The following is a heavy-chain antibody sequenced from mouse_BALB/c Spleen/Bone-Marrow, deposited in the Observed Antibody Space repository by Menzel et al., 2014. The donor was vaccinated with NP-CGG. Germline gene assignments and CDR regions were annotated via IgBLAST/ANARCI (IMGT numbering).Heavy chain of an antibody. V-gene: IGHV1-54*01. CDR3: ARWDYAMDY. CDR2: INPGSGGT. Sequence: QVQLQQSGAELVRPGTSVKVSCKASGYAFTNYLIEWVKQGPGQGLEWIGVINPGSGGTNYNEKFKGKATLTADKSSSTAYMQLSSLTSDDSAVYFCARWDYAMDYWGQGTSVTVSS. CDR1: GYAFTNYL. J-gene: IGHJ4*01.